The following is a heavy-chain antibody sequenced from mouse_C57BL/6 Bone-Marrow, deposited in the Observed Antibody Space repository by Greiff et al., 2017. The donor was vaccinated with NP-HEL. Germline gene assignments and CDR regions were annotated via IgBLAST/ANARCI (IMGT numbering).Heavy chain of an antibody. D-gene: IGHD2-4*01. V-gene: IGHV1-63*01. J-gene: IGHJ4*01. CDR3: ARLGLRRYYYAMDY. Sequence: QVQLQQSGAELVRPGTSVKMSCKASGYTFTNYWIGWAKQRPGHGLEWIGDIYPGGGYTNYNEKFKGKATLTADKSSSTAYMQFSSLTSEDSAIYYCARLGLRRYYYAMDYWGQGTTLTVSS. CDR2: IYPGGGYT. CDR1: GYTFTNYW.